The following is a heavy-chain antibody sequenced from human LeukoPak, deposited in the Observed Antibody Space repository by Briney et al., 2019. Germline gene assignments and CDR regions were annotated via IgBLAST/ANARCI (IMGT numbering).Heavy chain of an antibody. D-gene: IGHD3-22*01. CDR1: GGTFSSYA. CDR3: ARVPYDSSDNWFDP. J-gene: IGHJ5*02. V-gene: IGHV1-69*04. Sequence: SVKISCKASGGTFSSYAISWVRQAPGQGLEWMGRIIPILGIANYAQKFQGRVTITADKSTSTAYMELSSLRSEDTAVYYCARVPYDSSDNWFDPWGQGTLVTVSS. CDR2: IIPILGIA.